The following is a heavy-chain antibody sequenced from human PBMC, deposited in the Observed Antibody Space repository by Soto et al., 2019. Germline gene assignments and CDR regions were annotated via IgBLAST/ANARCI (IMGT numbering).Heavy chain of an antibody. Sequence: PXGSLRLSCAAAGFTFDDYDMHWVRQAPGKGLEWVSGISWNSGSIGYADSVKGRFTISRDNAKNSLYLQMNSLRAEDTALYYCAKGTLGSAVAGTGDSWGQGTLVTVSS. CDR2: ISWNSGSI. J-gene: IGHJ5*01. V-gene: IGHV3-9*01. D-gene: IGHD6-19*01. CDR1: GFTFDDYD. CDR3: AKGTLGSAVAGTGDS.